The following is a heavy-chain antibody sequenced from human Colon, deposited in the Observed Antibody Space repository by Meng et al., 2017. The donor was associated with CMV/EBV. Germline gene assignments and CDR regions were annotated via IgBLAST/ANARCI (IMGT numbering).Heavy chain of an antibody. CDR2: ISGTGHRT. V-gene: IGHV3-23*01. J-gene: IGHJ4*02. CDR3: AKGSWSGFYYYFDF. CDR1: GFTFTTYT. D-gene: IGHD3-3*01. Sequence: GGSLSLSCATSGFTFTTYTMSWVRQTPGKGLEWVSSISGTGHRTYYADSVKGRFIISRDNSTNTLHLQMSGLRADDTAVYYCAKGSWSGFYYYFDFWGQGTLVTVSS.